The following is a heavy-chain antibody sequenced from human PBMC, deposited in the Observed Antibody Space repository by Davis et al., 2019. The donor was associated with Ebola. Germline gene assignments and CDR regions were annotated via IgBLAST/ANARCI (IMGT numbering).Heavy chain of an antibody. V-gene: IGHV1-3*01. CDR1: GYTFTSYP. Sequence: AASVKVSCKASGYTFTSYPMHWVRQAPGQGLEWLGWINAGNGNTKYSQKFQGRVTITRDTSASTAYMELNSLRSEDTAVYYCARDGGCGGYCSGGIPWFDPWGQGTLVTVSS. CDR2: INAGNGNT. CDR3: ARDGGCGGYCSGGIPWFDP. D-gene: IGHD2-15*01. J-gene: IGHJ5*02.